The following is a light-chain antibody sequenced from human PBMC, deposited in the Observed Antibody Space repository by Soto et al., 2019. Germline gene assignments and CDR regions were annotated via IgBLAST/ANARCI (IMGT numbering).Light chain of an antibody. CDR3: QQYGNSSGIT. CDR2: AAS. Sequence: EIALTQSPGALSLSPGERATLSCRASQGVGSKYLAWYQQKPGQAPRLLIYAASTRATGIPDRFSGSGSGTDFTLTISSLEPEDFAVYYCQQYGNSSGITFG. V-gene: IGKV3-20*01. J-gene: IGKJ5*01. CDR1: QGVGSKY.